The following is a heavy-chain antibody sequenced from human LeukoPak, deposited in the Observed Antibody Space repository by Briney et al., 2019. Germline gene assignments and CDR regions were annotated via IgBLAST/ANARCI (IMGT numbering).Heavy chain of an antibody. Sequence: PGGSLRLSCAASGFTFSDYYMSWIRQAPGKGLEWVSYISSSGSTIYYADSVKGRFTISRDNAKNSLYLQMNSLRAEDTAVYYCAKDNRRHYTSGPNPDSLHWGQGAVVTVSS. J-gene: IGHJ4*02. D-gene: IGHD6-19*01. CDR2: ISSSGSTI. V-gene: IGHV3-11*01. CDR1: GFTFSDYY. CDR3: AKDNRRHYTSGPNPDSLH.